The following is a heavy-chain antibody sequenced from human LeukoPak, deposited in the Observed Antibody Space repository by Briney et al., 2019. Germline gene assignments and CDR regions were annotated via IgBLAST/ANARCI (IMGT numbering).Heavy chain of an antibody. Sequence: QSGGSLRLSCAASGFPFSSYAMNWVRQAPGKGLEWVSTISGIGDSTYYADSVKGRFTISRDNSKNTLHLQMNSLRAEDTAVYYCAKGGAGYCSSTSCLYYFDYWGQGTLVTVST. CDR3: AKGGAGYCSSTSCLYYFDY. CDR2: ISGIGDST. CDR1: GFPFSSYA. J-gene: IGHJ4*02. V-gene: IGHV3-23*01. D-gene: IGHD2-2*01.